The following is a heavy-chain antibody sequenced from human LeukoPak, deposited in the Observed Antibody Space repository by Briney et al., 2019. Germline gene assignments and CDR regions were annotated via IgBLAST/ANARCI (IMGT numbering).Heavy chain of an antibody. CDR3: AKDLGYSYGPPGY. V-gene: IGHV3-30*02. D-gene: IGHD5-18*01. J-gene: IGHJ4*02. Sequence: GGSLRLSCAASGFTFSSYGMHWVRLAPGKGLEWVAFIRYDGSNKYYADSVKGRFTISRDNSKNTLYLQMNSLRAEDTAVYYCAKDLGYSYGPPGYWGQGTLVTVSS. CDR2: IRYDGSNK. CDR1: GFTFSSYG.